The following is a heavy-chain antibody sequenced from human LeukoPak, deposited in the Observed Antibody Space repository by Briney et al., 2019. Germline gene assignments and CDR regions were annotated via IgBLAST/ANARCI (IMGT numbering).Heavy chain of an antibody. CDR3: ARGEYSTSWSSLDY. CDR2: ISAFNGNT. V-gene: IGHV1-18*01. CDR1: GYTFTNYA. J-gene: IGHJ4*02. D-gene: IGHD6-13*01. Sequence: ASVKVSCKASGYTFTNYAFCWVRQAPGQGLEWMGWISAFNGNTNYAQKLQGRVTMTTDTSTSTAYMELRSLRSDDTAVYYCARGEYSTSWSSLDYWGQGTLVTVSS.